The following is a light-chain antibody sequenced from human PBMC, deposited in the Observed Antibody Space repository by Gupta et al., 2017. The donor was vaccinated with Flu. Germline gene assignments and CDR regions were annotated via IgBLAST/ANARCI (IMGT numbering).Light chain of an antibody. Sequence: PTSLSASVGDRVTVTCRASQDIGSYLDGYQQKAGKDPKILIYAASYLQSGVPSRVSGSGSGTVFTLNISSLQPEDIATYYCQNYDSAPPAFGGGTKVEIK. CDR3: QNYDSAPPA. CDR2: AAS. J-gene: IGKJ4*01. V-gene: IGKV1-27*01. CDR1: QDIGSY.